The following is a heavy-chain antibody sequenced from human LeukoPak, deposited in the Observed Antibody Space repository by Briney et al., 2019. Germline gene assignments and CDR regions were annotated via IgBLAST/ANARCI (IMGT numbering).Heavy chain of an antibody. V-gene: IGHV3-33*08. J-gene: IGHJ4*02. CDR3: ARDPYPDCSGGSCYSFDY. CDR2: IWYDGSNK. CDR1: GFTFSSYG. Sequence: GRSLRLSCAASGFTFSSYGMHWVRQAPGKGLEWVAVIWYDGSNKYYADSVKGRFTISRDNSKNTLYLQMNSLRAEDTAVYYCARDPYPDCSGGSCYSFDYWGQGTLVTVSS. D-gene: IGHD2-15*01.